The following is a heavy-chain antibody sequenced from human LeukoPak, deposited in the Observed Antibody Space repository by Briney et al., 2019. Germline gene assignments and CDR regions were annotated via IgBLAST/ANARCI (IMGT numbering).Heavy chain of an antibody. Sequence: PGGSLRLSCAASGFTVSSNYMSWVRQAPGKGLEWVSIIYSGGSTYYADSVKGRFTISRHNSKNTLYLQMNSLRDEDTAVYYCARLSLATMIVVANFDYWGQGTLVTVSS. J-gene: IGHJ4*02. V-gene: IGHV3-53*01. CDR2: IYSGGST. CDR3: ARLSLATMIVVANFDY. D-gene: IGHD3-22*01. CDR1: GFTVSSNY.